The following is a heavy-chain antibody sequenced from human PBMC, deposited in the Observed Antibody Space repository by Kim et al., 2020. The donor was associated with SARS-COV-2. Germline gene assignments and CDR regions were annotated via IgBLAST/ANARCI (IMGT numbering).Heavy chain of an antibody. D-gene: IGHD7-27*01. CDR1: AFALSDYW. Sequence: GGSLRLSCTTSAFALSDYWMHWVRQAPGKGLVWVSRISGHGSGRRTSYADSVKGRFTVSRDTAKNTLYLEMNSLRVEDTAVYYCARVDWGLDYWGRGTLVTVSS. V-gene: IGHV3-74*01. J-gene: IGHJ4*02. CDR3: ARVDWGLDY. CDR2: ISGHGSGRRT.